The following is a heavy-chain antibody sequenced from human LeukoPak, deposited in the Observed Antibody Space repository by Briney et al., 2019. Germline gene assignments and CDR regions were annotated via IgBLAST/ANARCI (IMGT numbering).Heavy chain of an antibody. CDR1: GYTFISYY. J-gene: IGHJ6*02. D-gene: IGHD3-10*01. CDR3: ARGALLGFGEISHSGLDV. Sequence: ASVKVSCKASGYTFISYYIHWVRQAPGQGLEWMGIINPSAGSKNYAQKFQGRVTMTRDTSTSTLYMELKSLRSDDTAVYYCARGALLGFGEISHSGLDVWGQGTTVTVSS. CDR2: INPSAGSK. V-gene: IGHV1-46*01.